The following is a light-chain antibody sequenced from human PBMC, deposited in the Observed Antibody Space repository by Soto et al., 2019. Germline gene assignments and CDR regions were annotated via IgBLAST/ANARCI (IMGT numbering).Light chain of an antibody. CDR1: SSDVGGYNY. CDR2: EVS. J-gene: IGLJ1*01. V-gene: IGLV2-14*01. CDR3: SSYTSSSTDV. Sequence: QSVLTQPASVSGSPGQSITISCTGTSSDVGGYNYVSWYQQHPGKAPKFIIYEVSNRPSGVSNRFSGSKSGNTASLTISGLQAEDEADYYCSSYTSSSTDVFGTATKVAVL.